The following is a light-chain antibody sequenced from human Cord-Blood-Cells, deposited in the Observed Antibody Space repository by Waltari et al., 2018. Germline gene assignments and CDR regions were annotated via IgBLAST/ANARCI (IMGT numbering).Light chain of an antibody. Sequence: EIVLTQSPATPSLSPGERATLPCRASQSVISYLAWYQQKPGQAPRLLIYDASNRATGIPARFSGSGSGTDFTLTISSLEPEDFAVYYCQQRSNWPPITFGQGTRLEIK. V-gene: IGKV3-11*01. J-gene: IGKJ5*01. CDR3: QQRSNWPPIT. CDR1: QSVISY. CDR2: DAS.